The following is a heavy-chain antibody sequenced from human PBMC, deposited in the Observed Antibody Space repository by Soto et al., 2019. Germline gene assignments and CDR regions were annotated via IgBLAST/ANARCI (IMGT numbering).Heavy chain of an antibody. CDR3: ARAGFGYYGSGSYAYWFDP. V-gene: IGHV4-31*03. CDR2: IYYSGST. D-gene: IGHD3-10*01. Sequence: SGTLSLTCTVSGGSISSGGYYWSWIRQHPGKGLEWIGYIYYSGSTYYNPSLKSRVTISVDTSKNQFSLKLSSVTAADTAVYNCARAGFGYYGSGSYAYWFDPWGQGTLVTVSS. J-gene: IGHJ5*02. CDR1: GGSISSGGYY.